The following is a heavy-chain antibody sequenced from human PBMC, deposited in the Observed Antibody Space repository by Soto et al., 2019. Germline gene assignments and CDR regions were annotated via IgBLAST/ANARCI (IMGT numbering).Heavy chain of an antibody. CDR2: IWNDGTNK. D-gene: IGHD5-12*01. CDR1: GFTFSSDA. V-gene: IGHV3-33*01. CDR3: ARSMATRGYYFDY. J-gene: IGHJ4*02. Sequence: GGSLRLSCAASGFTFSSDAMHWVRQAPGKGLEWVVVIWNDGTNKYYADSVKGRFTISRDNSKNTLYLQMNSLRAEDTAMYYCARSMATRGYYFDYWGQGTLVTVSS.